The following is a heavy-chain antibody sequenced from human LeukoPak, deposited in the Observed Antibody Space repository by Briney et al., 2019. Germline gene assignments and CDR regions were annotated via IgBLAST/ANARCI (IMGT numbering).Heavy chain of an antibody. D-gene: IGHD6-19*01. CDR3: ARAAPPKSIAVAGTSFDP. CDR1: GGTFSSYA. V-gene: IGHV1-69*01. J-gene: IGHJ5*02. Sequence: SVKVSCKASGGTFSSYAISWVRQAPGQGLEWMGGIIPIFGTANYAQKFQGRVTITADESSSTAYMELSSLRSEDTAVYYCARAAPPKSIAVAGTSFDPWGQGTLVTVSS. CDR2: IIPIFGTA.